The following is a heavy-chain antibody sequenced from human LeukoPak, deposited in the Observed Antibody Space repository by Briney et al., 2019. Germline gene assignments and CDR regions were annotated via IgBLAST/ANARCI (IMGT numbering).Heavy chain of an antibody. J-gene: IGHJ4*02. Sequence: GGSLRLSCAASGFTFSSYAMHWVRQAPGKGLEWVAVISHDGSNKYYADSVKGRFTISRDNSRNTLYLQMNSLRAEDTAVYYCARDGDTYYYDSSGYLYWGQGTLVTVSS. CDR2: ISHDGSNK. V-gene: IGHV3-30-3*01. CDR1: GFTFSSYA. D-gene: IGHD3-22*01. CDR3: ARDGDTYYYDSSGYLY.